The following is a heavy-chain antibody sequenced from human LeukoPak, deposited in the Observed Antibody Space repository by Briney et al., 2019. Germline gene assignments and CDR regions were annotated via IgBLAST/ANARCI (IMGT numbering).Heavy chain of an antibody. V-gene: IGHV3-53*01. J-gene: IGHJ6*02. CDR3: ARDRAYQLQSMDV. CDR1: GFTVSSNY. D-gene: IGHD2-2*01. Sequence: GGSLRLSCAASGFTVSSNYMSWVRQAPGKGLEWVSVIYSGGNTYYADSVKGRFTISRDNSKNTLYLQMNSLRAEDTAVYYCARDRAYQLQSMDVWGQGTTVTVSS. CDR2: IYSGGNT.